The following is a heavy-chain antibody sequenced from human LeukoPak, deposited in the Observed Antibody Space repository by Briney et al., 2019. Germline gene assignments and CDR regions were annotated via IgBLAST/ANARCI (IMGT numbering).Heavy chain of an antibody. V-gene: IGHV3-21*04. CDR2: ISSSSSYV. Sequence: PGGSLRLSCAASGITLSSYSMNWVRQAPGKGLEWVSSISSSSSYVYYADSVKGRFAISRDNAKNSLYLRMNSLRAGDTAVYYCARKGGRSTVDHWGQGTLVSVS. D-gene: IGHD2-15*01. J-gene: IGHJ4*02. CDR1: GITLSSYS. CDR3: ARKGGRSTVDH.